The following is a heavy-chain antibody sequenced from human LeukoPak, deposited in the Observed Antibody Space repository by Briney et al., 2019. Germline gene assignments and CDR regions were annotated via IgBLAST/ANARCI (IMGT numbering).Heavy chain of an antibody. D-gene: IGHD1-7*01. CDR2: IIPIFGTA. J-gene: IGHJ3*02. CDR3: ARGGEVPGTEEGSPPLDAFDI. CDR1: GGTFSSYA. V-gene: IGHV1-69*13. Sequence: SVKVSCKASGGTFSSYAISWVRQAPGQGLEWMGGIIPIFGTANYAQKFQGRVTITADESTSTAYMELSSLRSEDTAVYYCARGGEVPGTEEGSPPLDAFDIWGQGTMVTVSS.